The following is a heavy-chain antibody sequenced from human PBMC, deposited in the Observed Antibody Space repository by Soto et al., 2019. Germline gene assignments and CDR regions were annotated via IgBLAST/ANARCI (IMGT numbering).Heavy chain of an antibody. J-gene: IGHJ4*02. CDR1: GYTFTSYG. V-gene: IGHV1-2*02. CDR3: ARDYDYVWGSYRYRIDY. D-gene: IGHD3-16*02. CDR2: INPNSGGT. Sequence: ASVKVSCKASGYTFTSYGISWVRKAPGQGLEWMGWINPNSGGTNYAQKFQGRVTMTRDTAISTAYMEVSRLRSDDTAVYYCARDYDYVWGSYRYRIDYWGQGTLVTVSS.